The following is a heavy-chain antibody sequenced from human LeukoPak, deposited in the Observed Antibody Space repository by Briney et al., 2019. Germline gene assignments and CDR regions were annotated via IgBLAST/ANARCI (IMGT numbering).Heavy chain of an antibody. CDR2: IYYRVTS. CDR1: GDSISTYY. CDR3: ARAVGGDGSGSL. D-gene: IGHD3-10*01. J-gene: IGHJ4*02. V-gene: IGHV4-59*01. Sequence: SETLSLTCTVSGDSISTYYWSWTRQPPGKGLEWIGYIYYRVTSDYNPSLKSPVTMSVDMSTRQISLELSSVTAADTAVYYCARAVGGDGSGSLWGPGTLVTVSS.